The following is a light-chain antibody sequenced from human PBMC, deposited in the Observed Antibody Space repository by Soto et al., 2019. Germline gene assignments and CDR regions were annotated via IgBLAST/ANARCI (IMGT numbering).Light chain of an antibody. Sequence: SYELTQPPSVSLAPGKTATITCGGGNIGNKRVHWYQVKPGQAPVMVISYDSDRPSGIPERISGSNSGNTATLTISRVEAGDEADYYCQVWDLISDLPAFGGGTKVTVL. CDR2: YDS. CDR1: NIGNKR. J-gene: IGLJ2*01. CDR3: QVWDLISDLPA. V-gene: IGLV3-21*04.